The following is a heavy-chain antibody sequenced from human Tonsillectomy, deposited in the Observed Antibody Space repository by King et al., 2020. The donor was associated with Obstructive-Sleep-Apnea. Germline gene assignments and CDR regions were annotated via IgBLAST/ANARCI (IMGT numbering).Heavy chain of an antibody. CDR3: ARGHPSGSYFYYAFDI. CDR1: GGSISSGGYS. J-gene: IGHJ3*02. V-gene: IGHV4-30-2*01. CDR2: IYHSGST. D-gene: IGHD1-26*01. Sequence: QLQESGSGLVKPSQTLSLTCAVSGGSISSGGYSWSWIRQPPGKGLEWIGYIYHSGSTYYNPSLKSRVTISVDRSKNQFSLKLSSVTAADTAVYYCARGHPSGSYFYYAFDIWGQGTMVTVSS.